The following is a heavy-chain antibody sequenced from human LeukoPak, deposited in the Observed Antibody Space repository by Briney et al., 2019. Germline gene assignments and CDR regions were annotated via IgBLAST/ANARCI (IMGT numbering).Heavy chain of an antibody. CDR3: ARDYSGYGFPSYFDY. D-gene: IGHD5-12*01. J-gene: IGHJ4*02. V-gene: IGHV3-23*01. CDR1: GFTFSSYA. CDR2: ISGSGSGT. Sequence: GGSLRLSCAASGFTFSSYAMSWVRQAPGKGLEWVSGISGSGSGTYYADSVKGRFTISRDNSKNTLFLQMDSLRAEDTAVYYCARDYSGYGFPSYFDYWGQGTLVTVSS.